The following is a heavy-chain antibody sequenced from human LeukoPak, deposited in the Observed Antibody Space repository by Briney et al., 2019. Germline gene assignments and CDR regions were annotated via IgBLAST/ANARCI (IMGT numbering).Heavy chain of an antibody. D-gene: IGHD3-22*01. V-gene: IGHV1-69*04. CDR3: TREGVYAPDGSGYHRDAFDI. CDR1: GGSFSNYV. J-gene: IGHJ3*02. Sequence: SVKVSCKASGGSFSNYVITWVRQAPGQGLEWMGRIIPVLGVSNFARTFQGRVTITADKSTNTAHMELSRLESGDTAVYYCTREGVYAPDGSGYHRDAFDIWGQGTVVIVST. CDR2: IIPVLGVS.